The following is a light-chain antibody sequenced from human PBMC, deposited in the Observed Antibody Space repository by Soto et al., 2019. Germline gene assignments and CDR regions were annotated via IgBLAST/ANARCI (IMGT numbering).Light chain of an antibody. CDR1: SSDVGSYNY. CDR2: DVS. Sequence: QSALTQPASVSGSPGQSITISCTGTSSDVGSYNYVSWYQQHPGKAPKVMIYDVSNRPSGVSYRFSGSKSGNTASLTISGLQAEDEADYYCSSYTTSSTYVFGTGTQLTGL. CDR3: SSYTTSSTYV. V-gene: IGLV2-14*01. J-gene: IGLJ6*01.